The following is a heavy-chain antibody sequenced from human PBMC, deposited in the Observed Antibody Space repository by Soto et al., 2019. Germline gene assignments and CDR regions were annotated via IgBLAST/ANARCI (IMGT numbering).Heavy chain of an antibody. D-gene: IGHD6-6*01. Sequence: ASVKVSCKASGYTFASYDINWVRQATGQGLEWMGWMNPNSGNTGYAQKFQGRVTMTSNTSISTAYMELSSLRSEDTAVYYCARGSYSSYWYYYGIDVWGQGTTVTVS. J-gene: IGHJ6*02. CDR1: GYTFASYD. CDR2: MNPNSGNT. CDR3: ARGSYSSYWYYYGIDV. V-gene: IGHV1-8*01.